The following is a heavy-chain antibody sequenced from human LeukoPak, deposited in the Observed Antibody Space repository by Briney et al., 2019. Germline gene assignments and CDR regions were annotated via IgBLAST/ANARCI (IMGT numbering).Heavy chain of an antibody. D-gene: IGHD2-21*02. J-gene: IGHJ4*02. CDR3: AKTRGGGDSGYFDY. V-gene: IGHV3-23*01. CDR1: GFTFSSYA. Sequence: PGGSLRLSCAASGFTFSSYAMSWVRQAPGRGLEWVSAISGSGGSTYYADSVKGRFTISRDNSKNTLYLQMNSLRAEDTAVYYCAKTRGGGDSGYFDYWGQGTLVTVSS. CDR2: ISGSGGST.